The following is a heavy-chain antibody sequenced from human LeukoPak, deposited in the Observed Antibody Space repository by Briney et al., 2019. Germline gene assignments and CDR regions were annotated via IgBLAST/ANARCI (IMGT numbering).Heavy chain of an antibody. D-gene: IGHD3-3*01. CDR2: ISYDGSNK. J-gene: IGHJ6*03. CDR1: GFTFSSYA. Sequence: GGSLRLSCAASGFTFSSYAMHWVRQAPGKGLEWVAVISYDGSNKYYADSVKGRFTISRDNSKNTLYLQMNSLRAEDTAVYYCAKGDEWSPYYMDVWGKGTTVTVSS. CDR3: AKGDEWSPYYMDV. V-gene: IGHV3-30-3*01.